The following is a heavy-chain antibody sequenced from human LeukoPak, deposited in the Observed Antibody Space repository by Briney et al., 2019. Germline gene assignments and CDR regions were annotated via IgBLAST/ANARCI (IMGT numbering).Heavy chain of an antibody. D-gene: IGHD6-19*01. J-gene: IGHJ5*01. Sequence: SETLSLTCAVSGGSVSSSRYYLTWIRQPPGEGLEWIGYIYHGSATYSPSLESRVTISMDTSKNQFSLKVTSVTAADTAVYYCAREGGRQWLVSGTLDSWGQGTLVTVSS. CDR1: GGSVSSSRYY. CDR2: IYHGSA. V-gene: IGHV4-61*01. CDR3: AREGGRQWLVSGTLDS.